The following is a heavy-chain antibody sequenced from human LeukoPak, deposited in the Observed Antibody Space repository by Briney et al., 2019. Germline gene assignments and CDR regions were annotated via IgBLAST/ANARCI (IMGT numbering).Heavy chain of an antibody. Sequence: AGGSLRLSXAASGFTFSSYAMSWVRQAPGKGLEWVSAISGSGGSTYYADSVKGRFTISRDNSKNTLYLQMNSLRAKDTAVYYCAKIMFSGYYFDYWGQGTLVTVSS. D-gene: IGHD3/OR15-3a*01. CDR3: AKIMFSGYYFDY. CDR2: ISGSGGST. J-gene: IGHJ4*02. V-gene: IGHV3-23*01. CDR1: GFTFSSYA.